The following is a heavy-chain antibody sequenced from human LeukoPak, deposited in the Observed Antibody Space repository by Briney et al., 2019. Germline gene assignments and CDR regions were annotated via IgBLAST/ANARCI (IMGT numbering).Heavy chain of an antibody. CDR3: AKGSCSSTSCRYGFDY. D-gene: IGHD2-2*01. J-gene: IGHJ4*02. V-gene: IGHV3-30*02. CDR1: GFTFSSYA. CDR2: IRYDGSNK. Sequence: GGPLRLSCAASGFTFSSYAMSWVRQAPGKGLEWEAFIRYDGSNKYYADSVKGRFTISRDNSKNTLYLQMNSLRAEDTAVYYCAKGSCSSTSCRYGFDYWGQGTLVTVSS.